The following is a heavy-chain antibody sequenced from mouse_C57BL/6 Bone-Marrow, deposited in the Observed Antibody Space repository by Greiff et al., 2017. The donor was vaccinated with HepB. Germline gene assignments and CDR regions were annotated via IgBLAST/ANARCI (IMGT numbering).Heavy chain of an antibody. J-gene: IGHJ4*01. Sequence: DVHLVESGGGLVQPGGSLKLSCAASGFTFSDYYMYWVRQTPEKRLEWVAYISNGGGSTYYPDTVKGRFTISRDNAKNTLYLQMSRLKSEDTAMYYCARLDYWGQGTSVTVSS. CDR3: ARLDY. CDR2: ISNGGGST. CDR1: GFTFSDYY. V-gene: IGHV5-12*01.